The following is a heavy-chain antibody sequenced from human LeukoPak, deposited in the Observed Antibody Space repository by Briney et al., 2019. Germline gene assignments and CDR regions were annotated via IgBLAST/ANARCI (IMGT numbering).Heavy chain of an antibody. V-gene: IGHV4-59*12. Sequence: NTSETLSLTCTVSGGSISSYYWSWIRQPPGKGLEWIGYIYYSGSTNYNPSLKSRVTISVDTSKNQFSLKLSSVTAADTAVYYCARGSSGYRGYNWFDPWGQGTLVTVSS. CDR1: GGSISSYY. D-gene: IGHD3-22*01. J-gene: IGHJ5*02. CDR2: IYYSGST. CDR3: ARGSSGYRGYNWFDP.